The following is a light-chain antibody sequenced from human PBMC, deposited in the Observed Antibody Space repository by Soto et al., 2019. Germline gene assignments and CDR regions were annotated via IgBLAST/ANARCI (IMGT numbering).Light chain of an antibody. CDR2: DAS. J-gene: IGKJ4*01. CDR3: QQRSSWPPS. CDR1: HSISEF. V-gene: IGKV3-11*01. Sequence: EIVLTQSPVTLSLSPGERATLSCWTSHSISEFLAWYQQKPGQAPRLLIYDASNRATGVPARFSGSGSGTDFTLTISSLEPEDFAVYYCQQRSSWPPSFGGGTKVEIK.